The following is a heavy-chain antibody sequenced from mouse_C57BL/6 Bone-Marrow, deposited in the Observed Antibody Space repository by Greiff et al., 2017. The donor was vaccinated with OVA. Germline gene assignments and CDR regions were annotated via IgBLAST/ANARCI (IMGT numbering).Heavy chain of an antibody. CDR2: ISYDGSN. J-gene: IGHJ4*01. D-gene: IGHD2-4*01. CDR1: GYSITSGYY. CDR3: ARDFPIYYDYFYYAMDY. Sequence: EVQLQESGPGLVKPSQSLSLTCSVPGYSITSGYYWNWIRQFPGNKLEWMGYISYDGSNNYNPSLKNRISITRDTSKNQFFLKLNAVTTEDTATYYCARDFPIYYDYFYYAMDYWGQGTSVTVSS. V-gene: IGHV3-6*01.